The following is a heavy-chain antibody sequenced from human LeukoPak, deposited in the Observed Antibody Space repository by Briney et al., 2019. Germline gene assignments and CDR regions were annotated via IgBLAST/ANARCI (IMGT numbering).Heavy chain of an antibody. CDR1: GFTFSNAR. V-gene: IGHV3-15*01. Sequence: GGSLRLSCAASGFTFSNARMSWVRQAPGKGLEWVGRIKSKTDGRTTDYAAPVKGRFTISRDDSKNTLYLQMNSLKTEDTAVYYCTTLGYCSSTSCYGSDYWGQGTLVTVSS. J-gene: IGHJ4*02. CDR2: IKSKTDGRTT. CDR3: TTLGYCSSTSCYGSDY. D-gene: IGHD2-2*01.